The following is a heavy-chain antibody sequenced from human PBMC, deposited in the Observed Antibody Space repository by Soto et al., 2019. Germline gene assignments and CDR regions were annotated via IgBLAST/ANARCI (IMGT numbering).Heavy chain of an antibody. J-gene: IGHJ5*02. CDR1: GFTLSDHY. D-gene: IGHD1-20*01. Sequence: GGSLSPSCAGSGFTLSDHYIDWVRQAPGKGLEWVGRSRDKAQGYSTAYAASVKGRFTTSRDNSKNTLYLQMNSLRAEDTAVYYCAKDGITGPRRSRWFDPWGQGTLVTVSS. CDR2: SRDKAQGYST. CDR3: AKDGITGPRRSRWFDP. V-gene: IGHV3-72*01.